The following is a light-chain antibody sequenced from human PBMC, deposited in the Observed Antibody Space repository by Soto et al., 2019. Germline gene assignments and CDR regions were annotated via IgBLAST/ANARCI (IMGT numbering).Light chain of an antibody. CDR2: DNL. CDR3: SAWDSRLSVVI. CDR1: TSNIGNNY. V-gene: IGLV1-51*01. Sequence: QSVLTQPPSVSAPPGQKVTISCSGSTSNIGNNYVSWYQQFPGTAPKLLIYDNLNRPLGIPDRFSGSKSGTSATLGITGLQTGDEADYYCSAWDSRLSVVIFGGGTKVTVL. J-gene: IGLJ2*01.